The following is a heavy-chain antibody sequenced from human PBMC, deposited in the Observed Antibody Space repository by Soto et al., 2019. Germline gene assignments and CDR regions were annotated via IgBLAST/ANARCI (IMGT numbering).Heavy chain of an antibody. V-gene: IGHV3-23*01. D-gene: IGHD6-6*01. CDR2: ISGSGGST. CDR3: AKDKFLQLVLEFDY. Sequence: GSLRLSCAASGFTFSSYAMSWVRQAPGKGLEWVSAISGSGGSTYYADSVRGRFTISRDNSKNTLYLQMNSLRAEDTAVYYCAKDKFLQLVLEFDYWGQGTLVTVSS. CDR1: GFTFSSYA. J-gene: IGHJ4*02.